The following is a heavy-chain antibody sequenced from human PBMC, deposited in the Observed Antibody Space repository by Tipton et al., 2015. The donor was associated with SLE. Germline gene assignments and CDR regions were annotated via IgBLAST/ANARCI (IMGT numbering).Heavy chain of an antibody. Sequence: LRLSCDVYGGSSNTYYWAWIHQPPGKGLEWIGEINHSGSTNYNPSLKSRVTTSLDTSKNQVSLKLKAVTAADTAVYYCAMSSGRYWGAFDYWGQGTLVTVSS. J-gene: IGHJ4*02. CDR2: INHSGST. CDR1: GGSSNTYY. V-gene: IGHV4-34*01. CDR3: AMSSGRYWGAFDY. D-gene: IGHD1-26*01.